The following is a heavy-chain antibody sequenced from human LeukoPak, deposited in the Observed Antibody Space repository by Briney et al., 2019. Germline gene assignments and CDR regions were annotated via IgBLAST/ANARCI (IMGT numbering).Heavy chain of an antibody. CDR1: GGSISSYY. CDR2: IYYSGST. J-gene: IGHJ4*02. Sequence: PSETLSLTCTVSGGSISSYYWSWIRQPPGKGLEWIGYIYYSGSTNHNPSLKSRVTISVDTSKNQFSLKLSSVTAADTAVYYCATGYSYDNYFDYWGQGTLVTVSS. D-gene: IGHD5-18*01. V-gene: IGHV4-59*01. CDR3: ATGYSYDNYFDY.